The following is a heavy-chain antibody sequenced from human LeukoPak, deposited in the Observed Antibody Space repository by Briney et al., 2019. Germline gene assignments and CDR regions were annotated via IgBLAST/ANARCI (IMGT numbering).Heavy chain of an antibody. Sequence: GGSLRLSCAASGFTFSSFSMNWVRQAPGEGLEWNSYITSSSSSTYYADSVKGRFTISRDNAKNSLYLQMNSLRAEDTAVYYCARVIGSYGDSAYWGQGTLVTVSS. CDR2: ITSSSSST. CDR1: GFTFSSFS. J-gene: IGHJ4*02. V-gene: IGHV3-48*04. D-gene: IGHD4-17*01. CDR3: ARVIGSYGDSAY.